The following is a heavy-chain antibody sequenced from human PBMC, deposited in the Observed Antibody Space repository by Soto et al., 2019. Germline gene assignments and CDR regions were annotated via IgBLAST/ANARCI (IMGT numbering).Heavy chain of an antibody. J-gene: IGHJ6*02. Sequence: PGGSLRLSCAASGFTFSSYAMSWVRQAPGRGLEWVSAISGSGGSSYYADSVKGRFTISRDNSKNTLYLQMNSLRAEDTAVYYCAKTPDSHGSGSYWYYYGMDVWGQGTTVTVSS. CDR2: ISGSGGSS. D-gene: IGHD3-10*01. V-gene: IGHV3-23*01. CDR1: GFTFSSYA. CDR3: AKTPDSHGSGSYWYYYGMDV.